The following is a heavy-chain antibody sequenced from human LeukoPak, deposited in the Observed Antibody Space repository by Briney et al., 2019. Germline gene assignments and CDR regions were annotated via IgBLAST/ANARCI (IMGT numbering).Heavy chain of an antibody. CDR1: GYTFTGYY. CDR2: INPNSGGT. Sequence: ASVKVSCKASGYTFTGYYMHWVRQAPGQGLEWMGWINPNSGGTNYAQKFQGRVTMTRDTSISTAYMELSRLRSDDTAVYYCARLRGGTGEFDYWGQETLVTVSS. D-gene: IGHD7-27*01. CDR3: ARLRGGTGEFDY. J-gene: IGHJ4*02. V-gene: IGHV1-2*02.